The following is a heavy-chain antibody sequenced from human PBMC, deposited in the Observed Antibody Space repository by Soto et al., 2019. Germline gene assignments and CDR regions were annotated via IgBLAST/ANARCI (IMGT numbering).Heavy chain of an antibody. V-gene: IGHV4-30-4*01. J-gene: IGHJ4*02. CDR1: GGSISSGDYY. CDR2: IYYSGST. CDR3: ARWWLGGYDSYLDY. Sequence: SETLSLTCTVSGGSISSGDYYWSWIRQPPGKGLEWIGYIYYSGSTYYNPSLKSRVTISVDTSKNQFSLKLSSVTAADTAVYYCARWWLGGYDSYLDYWGQGALVTVSS. D-gene: IGHD5-12*01.